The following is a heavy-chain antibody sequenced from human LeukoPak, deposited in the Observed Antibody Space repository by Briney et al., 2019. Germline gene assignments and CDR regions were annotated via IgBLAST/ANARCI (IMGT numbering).Heavy chain of an antibody. CDR3: ARAEYYYDSSGYYRYYFDY. Sequence: ASVRVSCKASGGTFSSYAISWVRQAAGQGLEWMGGIIPIFGTANYAQKFQGRVTITADESTSTAYMELSSLRSEDTAVYYCARAEYYYDSSGYYRYYFDYWGQGTLVTVSS. D-gene: IGHD3-22*01. V-gene: IGHV1-69*13. CDR2: IIPIFGTA. J-gene: IGHJ4*02. CDR1: GGTFSSYA.